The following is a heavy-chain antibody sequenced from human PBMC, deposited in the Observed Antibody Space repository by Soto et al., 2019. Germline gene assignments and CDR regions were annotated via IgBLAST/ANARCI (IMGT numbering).Heavy chain of an antibody. CDR1: GGSISSSSYY. D-gene: IGHD3-22*01. CDR2: IYYSGNT. CDR3: ASLYYYDSSGYTPFDY. Sequence: PSETLSLTCTVSGGSISSSSYYWGWIRQPPGKGLEWIGSIYYSGNTYYNPSLKSQVTISVDTSKNQFSLKLSSVTAADSALYYCASLYYYDSSGYTPFDYWGQGTLVTVSS. J-gene: IGHJ4*02. V-gene: IGHV4-39*01.